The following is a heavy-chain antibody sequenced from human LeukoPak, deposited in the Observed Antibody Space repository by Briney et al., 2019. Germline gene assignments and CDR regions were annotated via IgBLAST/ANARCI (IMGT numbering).Heavy chain of an antibody. J-gene: IGHJ4*02. V-gene: IGHV4-59*01. Sequence: SETLSLTCTVSGGSISSYYWSWIRQPPGKGLEWIGYIYYSGSTNYNPSLKSRVTISVDTSKNQFSLKLSSVTAADTAVCYCARVGSYDYVWGSYRLDYFDYWGQGTLVTVSS. CDR2: IYYSGST. CDR3: ARVGSYDYVWGSYRLDYFDY. D-gene: IGHD3-16*02. CDR1: GGSISSYY.